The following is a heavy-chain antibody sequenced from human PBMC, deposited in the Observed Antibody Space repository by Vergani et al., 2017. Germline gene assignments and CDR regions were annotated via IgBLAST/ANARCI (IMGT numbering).Heavy chain of an antibody. J-gene: IGHJ4*02. Sequence: QAQLGQSDSEVKKPGDSVTLSCKTSGYTFVNHPITWVRQAPGQGLEWMEWISPYNHKTLYSQKVEGRVTVTSDTSSRTVFLELRRLTSDDAAIYYCARSQMATNDFDLWGRGTLVTVSS. CDR1: GYTFVNHP. V-gene: IGHV1-18*04. CDR3: ARSQMATNDFDL. D-gene: IGHD5-24*01. CDR2: ISPYNHKT.